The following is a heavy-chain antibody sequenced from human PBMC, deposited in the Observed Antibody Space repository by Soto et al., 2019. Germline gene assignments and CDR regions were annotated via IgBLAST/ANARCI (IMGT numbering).Heavy chain of an antibody. D-gene: IGHD5-18*01. J-gene: IGHJ6*02. CDR2: IKSKTDGGTT. CDR1: GFTFSNAW. V-gene: IGHV3-15*07. CDR3: TTVRPDLVVDTAMVDGMDV. Sequence: PGGSPRLSCAASGFTFSNAWMNWVRQAPGKGLEWVGRIKSKTDGGTTDYAAPVKGRFTISRDDSKNTLYLQMNSLKTEDTAVYYCTTVRPDLVVDTAMVDGMDVWGQGTTVTVSS.